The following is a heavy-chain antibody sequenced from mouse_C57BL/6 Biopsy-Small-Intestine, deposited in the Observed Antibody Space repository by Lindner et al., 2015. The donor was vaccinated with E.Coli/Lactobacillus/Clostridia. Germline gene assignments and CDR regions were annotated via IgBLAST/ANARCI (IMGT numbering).Heavy chain of an antibody. V-gene: IGHV1-9*01. D-gene: IGHD2-4*01. Sequence: QLQESGAELMKPGASVKLSCKATGYTFTGYWIEWVKQRPGHGLEWIGEILPGSTGTKYNERFKGKATFTADTSSNTAYMQVSSLTTEDSAVYYCAREGDYDYDVVDYWGQGTTLTVSS. CDR3: AREGDYDYDVVDY. CDR2: ILPGSTGT. J-gene: IGHJ2*01. CDR1: GYTFTGYW.